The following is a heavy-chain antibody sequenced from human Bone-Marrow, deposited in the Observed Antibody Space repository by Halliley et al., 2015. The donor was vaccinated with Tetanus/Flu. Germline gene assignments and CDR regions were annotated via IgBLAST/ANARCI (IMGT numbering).Heavy chain of an antibody. CDR3: ASPPYYGMDV. V-gene: IGHV5-51*01. CDR2: IYPDDSDT. Sequence: VQLVQSGAEVKKPGESLKISCQASGYSFTTHWIGWVRQRPGKGLEWMAIIYPDDSDTRYSPSFQGHVTISADKSTSTAYLQWSGLKASDTAIYYCASPPYYGMDVWGQGTAVTVSS. J-gene: IGHJ6*02. CDR1: GYSFTTHW.